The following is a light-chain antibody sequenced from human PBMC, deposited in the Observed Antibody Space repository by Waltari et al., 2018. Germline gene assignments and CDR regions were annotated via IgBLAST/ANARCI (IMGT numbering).Light chain of an antibody. V-gene: IGKV3-20*01. J-gene: IGKJ2*01. CDR2: GAS. CDR1: QSVSSSY. CDR3: QQYGSSPYT. Sequence: EIVLTQSPATLSLSHGERATLSCRASQSVSSSYLAWYQQKPGQAPRLLIYGASSRATGIPDRFSGSGSGTDFTLTISRLEPEDFAVYYCQQYGSSPYTFGQGTKLEIK.